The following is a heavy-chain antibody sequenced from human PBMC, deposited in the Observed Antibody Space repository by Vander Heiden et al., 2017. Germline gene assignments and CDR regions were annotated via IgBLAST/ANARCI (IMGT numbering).Heavy chain of an antibody. V-gene: IGHV3-15*01. D-gene: IGHD2-2*01. CDR2: IKSKTGGGTT. CDR3: TTDSSATVRYCSSTSCYAGTVDI. Sequence: EVPLLESGGGLVKPGASLRLSCAASGFTVSNARMSWVRQAPGKRLEWVGRIKSKTGGGTTDYAAPVKGRFTIARDDSKKTLYLQMNSLKTEDTAVYYCTTDSSATVRYCSSTSCYAGTVDIWGQGTMVTVSS. J-gene: IGHJ3*02. CDR1: GFTVSNAR.